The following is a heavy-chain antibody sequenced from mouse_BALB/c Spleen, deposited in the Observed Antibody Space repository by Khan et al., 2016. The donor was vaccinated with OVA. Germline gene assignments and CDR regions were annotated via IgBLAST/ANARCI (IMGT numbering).Heavy chain of an antibody. CDR1: GYTFTTYW. V-gene: IGHV1-7*01. CDR2: INPTSGYT. J-gene: IGHJ2*01. CDR3: TRDRIDY. Sequence: QIQLVQSGAELAKPGASVKMSCKASGYTFTTYWMHWVKQRPGQGLEWIGSINPTSGYTDYHEKFTDRATFSADKSSSTAYTQLSSLTSEDSAVYYCTRDRIDYWGQGTTLTVSS.